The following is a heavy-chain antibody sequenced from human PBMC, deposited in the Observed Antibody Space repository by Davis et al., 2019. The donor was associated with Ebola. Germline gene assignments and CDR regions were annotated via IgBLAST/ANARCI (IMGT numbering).Heavy chain of an antibody. D-gene: IGHD3-22*01. V-gene: IGHV3-21*01. CDR3: ARDHDSSGYYVEYFDY. CDR2: IGSSSGYI. Sequence: GESLKISCAASGFTFSSHSMNWVRQAPGKGLEWVSSIGSSSGYIYYADSVKGRFTISRDNAKNSLYLQMNSLRAEDTAVYYCARDHDSSGYYVEYFDYWGQGTLVTVSS. J-gene: IGHJ4*02. CDR1: GFTFSSHS.